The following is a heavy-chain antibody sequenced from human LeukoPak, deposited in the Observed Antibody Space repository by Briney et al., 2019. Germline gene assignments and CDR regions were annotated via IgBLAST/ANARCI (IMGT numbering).Heavy chain of an antibody. D-gene: IGHD3-10*01. CDR2: INTNTGNP. Sequence: ASVKVSCKASGYTFTSYAMNWVRQAPGQGLEWMGWINTNTGNPTYAQGFTGRFVFSLDTSVSTAYLQISSLKAEDTAVYYCARDRLWFGELLPEYYYYMDVWGKGTTVTVSS. CDR1: GYTFTSYA. J-gene: IGHJ6*03. V-gene: IGHV7-4-1*02. CDR3: ARDRLWFGELLPEYYYYMDV.